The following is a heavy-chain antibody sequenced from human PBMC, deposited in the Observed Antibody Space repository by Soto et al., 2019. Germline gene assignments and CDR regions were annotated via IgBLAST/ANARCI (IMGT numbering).Heavy chain of an antibody. CDR3: ASGVTTIVATGSWFDH. D-gene: IGHD5-12*01. J-gene: IGHJ5*02. CDR2: ISGSGRTT. V-gene: IGHV3-23*01. CDR1: GFTFNSYA. Sequence: PGGSLRLSCAVSGFTFNSYAMNWVRQAPGKGLEWVSSISGSGRTTYYADAVKGQFTISRDNSKNTLFLQMNSLRSEDTVVYYCASGVTTIVATGSWFDHWGQGTLVTVSS.